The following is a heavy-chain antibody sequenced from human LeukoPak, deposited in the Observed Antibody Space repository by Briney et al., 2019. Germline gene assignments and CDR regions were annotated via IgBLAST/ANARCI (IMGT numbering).Heavy chain of an antibody. J-gene: IGHJ5*02. CDR3: AKAQRYCSSTSCHEGWFDP. CDR1: GFTFSSYA. Sequence: GGSLRLSCAASGFTFSSYAMSWVRQAPGKGLEWVSAISGSGGSTYYADSVKGRFTISRDNSKNPLYLQMNSLRAEDTAVYYCAKAQRYCSSTSCHEGWFDPWGQGTLVTVSS. V-gene: IGHV3-23*01. CDR2: ISGSGGST. D-gene: IGHD2-2*01.